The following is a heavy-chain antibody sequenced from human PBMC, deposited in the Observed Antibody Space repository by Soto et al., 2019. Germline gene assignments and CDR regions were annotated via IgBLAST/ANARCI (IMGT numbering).Heavy chain of an antibody. D-gene: IGHD5-18*01. Sequence: PSETLSLTCTVSGGSISSYYWSWIRQPPGKGLEWIGYIYYSGSTNYNPSLKSRVTISVDTSKNQFSLKLSSVTAADTAVYYCARSEGYSYGFDFDYWGQGTLVTVSS. CDR1: GGSISSYY. CDR2: IYYSGST. V-gene: IGHV4-59*01. J-gene: IGHJ4*02. CDR3: ARSEGYSYGFDFDY.